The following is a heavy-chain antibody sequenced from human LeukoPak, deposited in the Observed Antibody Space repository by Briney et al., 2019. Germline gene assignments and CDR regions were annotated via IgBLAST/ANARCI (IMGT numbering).Heavy chain of an antibody. Sequence: GGSLRLSCAASGFTVSSNYMSWVRQAPGKGLEWVSVIYSGGSTYYADSVKGRFTISRDNSKNTLYLQMNSLRAEDTAVYYCARIIAAAGGYFDYWGQGTLVTVSS. D-gene: IGHD6-13*01. CDR2: IYSGGST. V-gene: IGHV3-53*01. CDR1: GFTVSSNY. J-gene: IGHJ4*02. CDR3: ARIIAAAGGYFDY.